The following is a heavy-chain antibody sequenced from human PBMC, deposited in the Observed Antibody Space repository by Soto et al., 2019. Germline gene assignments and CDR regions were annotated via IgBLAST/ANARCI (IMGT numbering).Heavy chain of an antibody. J-gene: IGHJ4*02. CDR3: ARDLGSGIVVVGPVFDY. V-gene: IGHV3-30-3*01. CDR1: GFTFSSYA. D-gene: IGHD3-22*01. Sequence: PGGSLRLSCAASGFTFSSYAMHWVRQAPGKGLEWVAVISYDGSNKYYADSVKGRFTISRDNSKNTLYLQMNSLRAEDTAVYYCARDLGSGIVVVGPVFDYWGQGT. CDR2: ISYDGSNK.